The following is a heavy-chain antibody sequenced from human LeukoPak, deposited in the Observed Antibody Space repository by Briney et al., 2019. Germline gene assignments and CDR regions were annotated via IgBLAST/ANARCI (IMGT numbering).Heavy chain of an antibody. J-gene: IGHJ5*02. D-gene: IGHD2-2*01. CDR3: ARSSDIVVVPAATTENWFDP. CDR1: GGSFSGYY. Sequence: SETLSLTRAVYGGSFSGYYWSWIRQPPGKGLEWIGEINHSGSTNYNPSLKSRVTISVDTSKNQFSLKLSSVTAADTAVYYCARSSDIVVVPAATTENWFDPWGQGTLVTVSS. CDR2: INHSGST. V-gene: IGHV4-34*01.